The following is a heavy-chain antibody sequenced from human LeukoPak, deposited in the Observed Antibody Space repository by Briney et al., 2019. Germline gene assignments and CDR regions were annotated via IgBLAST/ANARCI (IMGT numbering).Heavy chain of an antibody. Sequence: QPGGSLLLSCAASGFTFSSYAMSGVRPAPGKGLGGVSAISGSGGSTYYADSVKGRFTISRDNSKNTLYLQMNSLRAEDTAVYYCANPLATGPSSLTDYWGQGTLVTVSS. V-gene: IGHV3-23*01. CDR3: ANPLATGPSSLTDY. CDR2: ISGSGGST. D-gene: IGHD5-12*01. CDR1: GFTFSSYA. J-gene: IGHJ4*02.